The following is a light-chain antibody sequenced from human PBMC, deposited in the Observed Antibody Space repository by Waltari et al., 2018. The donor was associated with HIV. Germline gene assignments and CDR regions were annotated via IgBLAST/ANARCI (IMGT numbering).Light chain of an antibody. J-gene: IGLJ1*01. CDR2: YKSHSDV. V-gene: IGLV5-45*02. CDR3: MIWHSNAYV. Sequence: QALLTPPSSLSAPPATSASLTCPFRSGINVASYRLYWYQQRSGTPPQYLLTYKSHSDVQRGSGVPSRFSASKDASANAGILLISGIQSEDEADYYCMIWHSNAYVFGSGTKVTV. CDR1: SGINVASYR.